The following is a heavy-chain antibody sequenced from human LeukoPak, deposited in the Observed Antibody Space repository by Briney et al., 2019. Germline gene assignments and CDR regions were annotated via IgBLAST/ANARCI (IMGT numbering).Heavy chain of an antibody. D-gene: IGHD4-17*01. V-gene: IGHV1-2*02. Sequence: ASVKVSCKASGYIFTGYYMHWVRQAPGQGLEWMGWISPKSGVTNYAQKLQGRVTMTTDTPTSTAYMELRSLRSDDTAVYYCARDEDYGIFVNVDYWGQGTLVTVSS. CDR2: ISPKSGVT. J-gene: IGHJ4*02. CDR1: GYIFTGYY. CDR3: ARDEDYGIFVNVDY.